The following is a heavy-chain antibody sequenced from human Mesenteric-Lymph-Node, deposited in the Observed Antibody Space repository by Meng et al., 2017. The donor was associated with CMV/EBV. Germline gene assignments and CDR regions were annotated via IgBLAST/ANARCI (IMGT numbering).Heavy chain of an antibody. J-gene: IGHJ4*02. Sequence: GGSLRLSCAASGFTFDDYAMHWVRQAPGKGLEWVSGISWNSGSMDYADSLKGRFTISRDDAKNSLYLQMNSLRAEDTAFYYCAKDSSANIEGSVDYWGQGTLVTVSS. CDR3: AKDSSANIEGSVDY. CDR1: GFTFDDYA. D-gene: IGHD4/OR15-4a*01. V-gene: IGHV3-9*01. CDR2: ISWNSGSM.